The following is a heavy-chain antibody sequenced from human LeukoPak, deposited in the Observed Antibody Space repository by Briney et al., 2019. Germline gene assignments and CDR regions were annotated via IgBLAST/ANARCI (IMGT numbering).Heavy chain of an antibody. CDR2: ISGSGGST. CDR3: AKARYSSSWYQHY. Sequence: GGSLRLSCAASGFTFSSYAMSWVRQAPGKGLEWVSAISGSGGSTYYADSVKGRFTISRDNSKDTLYLQMNSLRAEDTAVYYCAKARYSSSWYQHYWGQGTLVTVSS. J-gene: IGHJ4*02. D-gene: IGHD6-13*01. V-gene: IGHV3-23*01. CDR1: GFTFSSYA.